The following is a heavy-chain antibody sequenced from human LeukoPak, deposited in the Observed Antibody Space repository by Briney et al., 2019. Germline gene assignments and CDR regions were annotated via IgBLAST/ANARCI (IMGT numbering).Heavy chain of an antibody. CDR2: ISGSGGST. CDR1: GFTFSSYA. D-gene: IGHD3-22*01. Sequence: GGSLRLSCAASGFTFSSYAMSWVRQAPGKGLEWVSAISGSGGSTYYADSVKGRFTISRDNSKNTLCLQMNSLRAEDTAVYYCAKAITMIVVVITPDAFDIWGQGTMVTVSS. V-gene: IGHV3-23*01. CDR3: AKAITMIVVVITPDAFDI. J-gene: IGHJ3*02.